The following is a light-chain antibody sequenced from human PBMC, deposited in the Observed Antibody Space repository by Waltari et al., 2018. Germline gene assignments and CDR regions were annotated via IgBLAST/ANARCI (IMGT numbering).Light chain of an antibody. CDR1: SSNIGGYY. J-gene: IGLJ1*01. Sequence: QSVLTQPPSVSGDPGQRVTFSCPGSSSNIGGYYVFWYQQFPGTAPKVLMYYNRNRPSGVSNRFSGSKSGTSVALTIAGLQPGDEADYYCGTWDGSLSAYIFGTGTRLTVL. CDR2: YNR. V-gene: IGLV1-51*01. CDR3: GTWDGSLSAYI.